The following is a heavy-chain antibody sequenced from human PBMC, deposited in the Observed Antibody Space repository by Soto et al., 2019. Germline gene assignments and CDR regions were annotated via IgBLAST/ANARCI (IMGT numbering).Heavy chain of an antibody. V-gene: IGHV3-48*02. D-gene: IGHD4-4*01. Sequence: PGGSLRLSCAASGFTFSSYSMNWVRQAPGKGPEWVSYISSSSSTIYYADSVKGRFTISRDNAKNSLYLQMNSLRDEDTAVYYCARDPVTHRYYYYYGMDVWGQGTTVTVSS. CDR3: ARDPVTHRYYYYYGMDV. J-gene: IGHJ6*02. CDR2: ISSSSSTI. CDR1: GFTFSSYS.